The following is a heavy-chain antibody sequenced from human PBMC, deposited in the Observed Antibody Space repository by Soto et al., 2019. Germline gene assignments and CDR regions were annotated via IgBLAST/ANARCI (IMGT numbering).Heavy chain of an antibody. D-gene: IGHD6-19*01. Sequence: QVQLVQSGAEVKKPGSSVKVSCKASGGTFSSYTISWVRQAPGQGLEWMGRIIPILGIANYAQKFQGRVTITADKSTSTAYMELSSLRSEDTVVYYCASPGAGSPVDYWGQGTLVTVSS. V-gene: IGHV1-69*02. CDR3: ASPGAGSPVDY. CDR2: IIPILGIA. CDR1: GGTFSSYT. J-gene: IGHJ4*02.